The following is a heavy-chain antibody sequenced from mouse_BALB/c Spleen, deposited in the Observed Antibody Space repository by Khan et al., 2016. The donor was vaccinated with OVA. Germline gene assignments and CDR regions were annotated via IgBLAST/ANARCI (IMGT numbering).Heavy chain of an antibody. CDR3: TRGRPY. V-gene: IGHV3-2*02. Sequence: EVELVESGPGLVKPSQSLSLTCTVTGYSITSDYAWNWIRQFPGNKLEWMGYLSYSGSTSYTPSLKSRISITPDTSKNQFFLQLNSVTTEDTATYCCTRGRPYGGQGTMVTVPA. CDR1: GYSITSDYA. D-gene: IGHD3-3*01. J-gene: IGHJ3*01. CDR2: LSYSGST.